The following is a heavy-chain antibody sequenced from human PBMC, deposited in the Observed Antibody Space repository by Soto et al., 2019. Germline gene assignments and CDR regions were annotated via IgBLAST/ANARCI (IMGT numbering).Heavy chain of an antibody. CDR2: INPSGGST. CDR3: ASGSLSMGGGAYYDSSGHIDY. V-gene: IGHV1-46*01. Sequence: GASVKVSCKASGYTFTSYYMHWVRQAPGQGLEWMGIINPSGGSTSYAQKFQGRVTMTRDTSTSTDYMELSSLRSEDTAVYYCASGSLSMGGGAYYDSSGHIDYWGQGTLVTVSS. J-gene: IGHJ4*02. CDR1: GYTFTSYY. D-gene: IGHD3-22*01.